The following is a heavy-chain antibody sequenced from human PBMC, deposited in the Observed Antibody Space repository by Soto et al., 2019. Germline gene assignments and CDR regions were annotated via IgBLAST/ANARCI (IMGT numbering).Heavy chain of an antibody. CDR1: GGTFSSYT. V-gene: IGHV1-69*02. CDR2: IIPILGIA. J-gene: IGHJ5*02. D-gene: IGHD2-15*01. CDR3: ARVGRYCSGGSCHNWFDP. Sequence: QVQLVQSGAEVKKPGSSVKVSCKASGGTFSSYTISWVRQAPGQGLEWMGRIIPILGIANYAQKFQGRVRITADKSTGTAYMELRSLRSEDTAVYYCARVGRYCSGGSCHNWFDPWGQGTLVTVSS.